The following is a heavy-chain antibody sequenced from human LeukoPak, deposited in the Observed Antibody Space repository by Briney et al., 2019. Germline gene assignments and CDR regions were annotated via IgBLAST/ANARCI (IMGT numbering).Heavy chain of an antibody. D-gene: IGHD5-18*01. J-gene: IGHJ4*02. V-gene: IGHV3-9*01. CDR1: GFTFADYA. CDR2: ITWNSGSI. CDR3: ARHLSGITGYTYGRGIDY. Sequence: GGSLRLSCAASGFTFADYAMHWVRQAPGKGLEWVSGITWNSGSIGYADSVKGRFTISRDNAKNSLYLQMNSLRAEDTAVYYCARHLSGITGYTYGRGIDYWGQGTLVTVSS.